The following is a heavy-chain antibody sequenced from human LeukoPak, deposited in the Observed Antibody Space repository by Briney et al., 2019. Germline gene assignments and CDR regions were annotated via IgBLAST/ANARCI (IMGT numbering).Heavy chain of an antibody. J-gene: IGHJ4*02. CDR1: GGSISSYY. CDR3: ARDLDYFDSSGNFDY. D-gene: IGHD3-22*01. Sequence: SETLSLXCTVSGGSISSYYWSWSRQPAGKGLEWIGRIYASGSTDYNPSLKSRVTMSVDTSKNQFSLKLRSVTAADTAVYYCARDLDYFDSSGNFDYWGQGTLVTVSS. V-gene: IGHV4-4*07. CDR2: IYASGST.